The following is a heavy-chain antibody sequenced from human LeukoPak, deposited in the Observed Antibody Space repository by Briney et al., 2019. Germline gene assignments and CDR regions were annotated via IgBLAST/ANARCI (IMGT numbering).Heavy chain of an antibody. D-gene: IGHD7-27*01. V-gene: IGHV3-21*01. J-gene: IGHJ4*02. CDR2: ISSGSLYI. CDR3: SCELGLDY. CDR1: GFTFSSYN. Sequence: GGSLRLSCAASGFTFSSYNMNWVRQAPGKGLEWVSFISSGSLYIYYADSLKGRFTISRDNAKNSLYLQMNSLRADDTAVYYCSCELGLDYWGQGTLVTVSS.